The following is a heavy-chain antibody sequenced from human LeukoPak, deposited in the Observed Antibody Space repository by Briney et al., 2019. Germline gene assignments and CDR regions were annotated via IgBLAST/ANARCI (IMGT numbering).Heavy chain of an antibody. D-gene: IGHD5-18*01. CDR3: ARPTSDTAMEDY. CDR1: GGSISSSSYY. J-gene: IGHJ4*02. V-gene: IGHV4-39*01. CDR2: IYYSGST. Sequence: PSETLSLTCTVSGGSISSSSYYWGWIRQPPGKGLEWIGSIYYSGSTYYNPSLKSRVTISVDTSKNQFSLKLSSVTAADTAVYYCARPTSDTAMEDYWGQGTLVTVSS.